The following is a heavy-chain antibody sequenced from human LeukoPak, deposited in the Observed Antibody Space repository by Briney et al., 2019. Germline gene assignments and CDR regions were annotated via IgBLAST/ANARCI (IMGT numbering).Heavy chain of an antibody. CDR1: GGSISSYY. CDR2: IYYSGST. V-gene: IGHV4-59*12. Sequence: PSETLSLTCTVSGGSISSYYWSWIRQPPGKGLEWIGYIYYSGSTNYNPSLKSRVTISVDTSKNQFSLKLSSVTAADTAVYYCARGRGHYGGSYYPYYYYYYMDVWGKGTTVTVSS. D-gene: IGHD1-26*01. J-gene: IGHJ6*03. CDR3: ARGRGHYGGSYYPYYYYYYMDV.